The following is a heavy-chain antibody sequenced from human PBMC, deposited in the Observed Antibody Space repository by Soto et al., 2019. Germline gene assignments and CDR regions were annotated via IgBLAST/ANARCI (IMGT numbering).Heavy chain of an antibody. D-gene: IGHD2-15*01. J-gene: IGHJ6*02. Sequence: LRLSCAGSGFTFSSYAMSWVRQAPGKGLEWVSAISGSGGSTYYADSVKGRFTISRDNSKNTLYLQMNSLRAEDTAVYYCAKEGGYCSGGSCYYYYYYYGMDVWGQGTTVTVSS. V-gene: IGHV3-23*01. CDR1: GFTFSSYA. CDR2: ISGSGGST. CDR3: AKEGGYCSGGSCYYYYYYYGMDV.